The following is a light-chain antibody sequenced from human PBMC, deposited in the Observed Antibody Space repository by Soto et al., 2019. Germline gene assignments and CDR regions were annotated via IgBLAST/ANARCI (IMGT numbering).Light chain of an antibody. CDR2: DAS. CDR3: QQYDGN. CDR1: QNINRW. V-gene: IGKV1-5*01. J-gene: IGKJ3*01. Sequence: DIQMTQSPSTLAASVGDRVTITCRASQNINRWLAWYQQKPGKAPKVLIYDASTLQSGVPSRFSGSGSGTEFTHTITSLQPDDFATYYCQQYDGNFGPGTKVDFK.